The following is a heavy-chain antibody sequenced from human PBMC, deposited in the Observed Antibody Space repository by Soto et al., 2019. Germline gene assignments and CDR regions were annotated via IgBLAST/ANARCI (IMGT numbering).Heavy chain of an antibody. D-gene: IGHD2-2*01. V-gene: IGHV3-64*01. CDR3: ARDARYCSSTSCYPHYYYYYYMDV. J-gene: IGHJ6*03. Sequence: VQLVESGGGLVQPGGSLRLSCAASGFTFSSYAMHWVRQAPGKGLEYVSAISSNGGSTYYANSVKGRFTISRDNSKNTLYLQMGSLRAEDMAVYYCARDARYCSSTSCYPHYYYYYYMDVWGKGTTVTVSS. CDR2: ISSNGGST. CDR1: GFTFSSYA.